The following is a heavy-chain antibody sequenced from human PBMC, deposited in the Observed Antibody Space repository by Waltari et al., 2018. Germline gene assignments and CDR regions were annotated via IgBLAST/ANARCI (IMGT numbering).Heavy chain of an antibody. Sequence: EVQLVESGGGLVQPGGSLRLSCAASGFTFNIYAMSWVRQAPGKGLGGVSAIRGGGGSKSYADSVKGRFTISRDNSKNTLYLQMNSLRAEDTAVYYCATSYYDILTGYSTPWYWGQGTLVTVSS. V-gene: IGHV3-23*04. D-gene: IGHD3-9*01. CDR2: IRGGGGSK. CDR1: GFTFNIYA. J-gene: IGHJ4*02. CDR3: ATSYYDILTGYSTPWY.